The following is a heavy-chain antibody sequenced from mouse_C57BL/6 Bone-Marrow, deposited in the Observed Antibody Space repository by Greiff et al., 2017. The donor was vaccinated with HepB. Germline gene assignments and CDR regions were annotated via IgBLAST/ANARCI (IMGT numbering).Heavy chain of an antibody. J-gene: IGHJ3*01. Sequence: EVQRVESGGDLVKPGGSLKLSCAASGFTFSSYGMSWVRQTPDKRLEWVATISSGGSYTYYPDSVKGRFTISRDNAKNTLYLQMSSLKSEDTAMYYCARWAPWFAYWGQGTLVTVSA. CDR2: ISSGGSYT. V-gene: IGHV5-6*01. CDR1: GFTFSSYG. CDR3: ARWAPWFAY.